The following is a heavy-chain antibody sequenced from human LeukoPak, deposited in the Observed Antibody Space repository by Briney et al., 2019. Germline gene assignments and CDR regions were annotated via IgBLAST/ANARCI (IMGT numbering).Heavy chain of an antibody. CDR1: GFTFDDYA. D-gene: IGHD2-15*01. J-gene: IGHJ4*02. V-gene: IGHV3-23*01. Sequence: GGSLRLSCAASGFTFDDYAMHWVRQAPGKGLEWVSAISNSGGSTYDAESVKGRFTISRDKSQNTLYLQMASLRAEDTAVYYCARQLGYCSSGTCYFDYWGQGTLVTVSS. CDR3: ARQLGYCSSGTCYFDY. CDR2: ISNSGGST.